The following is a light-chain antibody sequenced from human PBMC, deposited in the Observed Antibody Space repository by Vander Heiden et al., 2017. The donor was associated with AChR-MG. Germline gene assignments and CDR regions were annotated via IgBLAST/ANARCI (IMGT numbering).Light chain of an antibody. J-gene: IGKJ3*01. Sequence: EIVLTQSPGTLSLSPGESATLSCRASQSVSSIYLAWYQQKPGQAPRLLIYGASSRATGIPDRFSGSGSGTDFTLTINRLEPEDFAVYYCQQYGSSQFTFGPGTKVDIK. CDR3: QQYGSSQFT. V-gene: IGKV3-20*01. CDR1: QSVSSIY. CDR2: GAS.